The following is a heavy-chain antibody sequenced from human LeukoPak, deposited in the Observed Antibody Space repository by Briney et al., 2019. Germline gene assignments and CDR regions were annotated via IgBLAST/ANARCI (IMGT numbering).Heavy chain of an antibody. D-gene: IGHD1-26*01. V-gene: IGHV4-39*07. CDR3: AREFVVGATRLLGWSPAEFDY. CDR2: IYYSGST. J-gene: IGHJ4*02. CDR1: GGSISSCTYY. Sequence: SETLSLTCSVSGGSISSCTYYWGWIRQPPGKGLEWIGSIYYSGSTYYNPSLKSRVTISVDTSKNQFSLKLSSVTAADTAVYYYAREFVVGATRLLGWSPAEFDYWGQGTLVTVSS.